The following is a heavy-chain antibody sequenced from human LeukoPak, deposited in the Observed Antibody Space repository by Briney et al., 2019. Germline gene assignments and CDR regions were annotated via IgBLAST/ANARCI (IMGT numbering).Heavy chain of an antibody. CDR3: TVRIAAAGTGD. CDR2: IKSKTDGGTT. Sequence: GGSLRLSCAASGFTFSNAWMSWVRQAPGKGLEWVGRIKSKTDGGTTDYAAPVKGRFTISRDDSKNTLYLQMNSLKTEDTAVYYRTVRIAAAGTGDWGQGTLVTVSS. V-gene: IGHV3-15*01. D-gene: IGHD6-13*01. J-gene: IGHJ4*02. CDR1: GFTFSNAW.